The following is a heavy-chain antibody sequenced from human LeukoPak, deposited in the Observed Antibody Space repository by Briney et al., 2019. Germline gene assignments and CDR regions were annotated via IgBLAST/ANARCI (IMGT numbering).Heavy chain of an antibody. D-gene: IGHD3-3*01. CDR3: ARGRITIFGVVIIAGDFDY. CDR1: GYTFTSYD. Sequence: GASVKVSCKASGYTFTSYDINWVRQATGQGLEWMGWMNPNSGNTGYAQKFQGRDTITRNTSISTAYMELSSLRSEDTAVYYCARGRITIFGVVIIAGDFDYWGQGTLVTVSS. J-gene: IGHJ4*02. CDR2: MNPNSGNT. V-gene: IGHV1-8*03.